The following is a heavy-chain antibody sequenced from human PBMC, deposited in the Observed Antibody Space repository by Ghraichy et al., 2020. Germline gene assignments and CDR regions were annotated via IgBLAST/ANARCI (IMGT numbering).Heavy chain of an antibody. Sequence: GGSLRLSCAASGFTFSSYSMNWVRQAPGKGLEWVSSISSSSSYIYYADSVKGRFTISRDNAKNSLYLQMNSLRAEDTAVYYCARAHPLSVAGTWYFDYWGQGTLVTVSS. CDR1: GFTFSSYS. V-gene: IGHV3-21*01. J-gene: IGHJ4*02. CDR3: ARAHPLSVAGTWYFDY. CDR2: ISSSSSYI. D-gene: IGHD6-19*01.